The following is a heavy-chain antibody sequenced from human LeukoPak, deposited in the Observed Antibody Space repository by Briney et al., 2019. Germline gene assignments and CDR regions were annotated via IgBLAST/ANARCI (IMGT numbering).Heavy chain of an antibody. CDR2: IWYGGSNK. V-gene: IGHV3-33*01. D-gene: IGHD6-19*01. J-gene: IGHJ5*02. CDR3: ARGWYSSGWYNWFDP. CDR1: GFTFSSYG. Sequence: GRSLRLSCAASGFTFSSYGMHWVRQAPGKGLEWVAVIWYGGSNKYYADSVKGRFTISRDNSKNTLYLQMNSLRAEDTAVYYCARGWYSSGWYNWFDPWGQGTLVTVSS.